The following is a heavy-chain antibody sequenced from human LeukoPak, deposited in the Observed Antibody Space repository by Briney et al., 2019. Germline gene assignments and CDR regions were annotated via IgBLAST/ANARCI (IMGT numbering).Heavy chain of an antibody. D-gene: IGHD3-9*01. Sequence: ASVKVSCKASGGTFSSYAISWVRQAPGQGLEWMGGIIPIFGTANYAQKFQGRVTITADESTSTACMELSSLRSEDTAVYYCARENRYFDWSRAFDIWGQGTMVTVSS. CDR2: IIPIFGTA. CDR1: GGTFSSYA. J-gene: IGHJ3*02. V-gene: IGHV1-69*13. CDR3: ARENRYFDWSRAFDI.